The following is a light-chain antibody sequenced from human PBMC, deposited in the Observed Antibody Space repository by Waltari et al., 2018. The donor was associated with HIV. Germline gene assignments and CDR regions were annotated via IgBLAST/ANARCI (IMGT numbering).Light chain of an antibody. CDR3: QAYDSITWV. V-gene: IGLV6-57*02. CDR2: AHN. CDR1: SGSIASNY. J-gene: IGLJ3*02. Sequence: FMLTQPHSVSESPGKTVTISCTGSSGSIASNYVQWYQQPPGSAPTTVIYAHNQRPSGVPDRFSGSIYSSANSASLTISGLKTEDEAVYYCQAYDSITWVFGGGTKLTVL.